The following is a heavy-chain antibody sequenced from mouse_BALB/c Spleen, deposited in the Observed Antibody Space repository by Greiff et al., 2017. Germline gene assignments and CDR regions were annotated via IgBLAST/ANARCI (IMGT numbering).Heavy chain of an antibody. V-gene: IGHV2-9*02. Sequence: QVQLKESGPGLVAPSQSLSITCTVSGFSLTSYGVHWVRQPPGKGLEWLGVIWAGGSTNYNSALMSRLSISKDNSKSQVFLKMNSLQTDDTAMYYCARGGYYRYPYAMDYWGQGTSVTVSS. D-gene: IGHD2-14*01. CDR1: GFSLTSYG. CDR3: ARGGYYRYPYAMDY. J-gene: IGHJ4*01. CDR2: IWAGGST.